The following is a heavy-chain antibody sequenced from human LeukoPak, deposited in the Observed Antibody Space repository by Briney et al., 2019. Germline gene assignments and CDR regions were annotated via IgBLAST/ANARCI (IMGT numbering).Heavy chain of an antibody. Sequence: GASVKVSCKASGGTFSSYAISRVRQAPGQGLEWMGRIIPIFGTANYAQKFQGRVTITTDESTSTAYMELSSLRSEDTAVYYCARDSVSQKDIVATIGDYWGQGTLVTVSS. D-gene: IGHD5-12*01. J-gene: IGHJ4*02. CDR3: ARDSVSQKDIVATIGDY. CDR1: GGTFSSYA. CDR2: IIPIFGTA. V-gene: IGHV1-69*05.